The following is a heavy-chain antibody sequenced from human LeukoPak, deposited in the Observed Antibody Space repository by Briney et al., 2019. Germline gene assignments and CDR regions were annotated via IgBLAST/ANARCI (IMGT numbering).Heavy chain of an antibody. CDR2: IKPNSGGT. CDR1: GYTFTGYY. Sequence: GASVKVSCQASGYTFTGYYMHWVRQAPGQGLAWMGWIKPNSGGTNYAQKFQGRVTMTRDTSISTAYMELSRLKSDDTAVCYCARGWSYSSSWYGDYWGQGTLVTVSS. J-gene: IGHJ4*02. CDR3: ARGWSYSSSWYGDY. D-gene: IGHD6-13*01. V-gene: IGHV1-2*02.